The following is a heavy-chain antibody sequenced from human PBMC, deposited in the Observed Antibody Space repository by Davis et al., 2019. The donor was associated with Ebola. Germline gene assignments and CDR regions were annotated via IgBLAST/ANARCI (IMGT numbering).Heavy chain of an antibody. J-gene: IGHJ6*02. CDR2: ISAYNGNT. D-gene: IGHD5-18*01. Sequence: AASVKVSCKASGYTFTSYGISWVRQAPGQGLEWMGWISAYNGNTNYAQKLQGRVTMTTDTSTSTAYMELRSLRSDDTAVYYCAREGGYSYGSLYYYYGMDVWGQGTTVTVSS. CDR3: AREGGYSYGSLYYYYGMDV. CDR1: GYTFTSYG. V-gene: IGHV1-18*01.